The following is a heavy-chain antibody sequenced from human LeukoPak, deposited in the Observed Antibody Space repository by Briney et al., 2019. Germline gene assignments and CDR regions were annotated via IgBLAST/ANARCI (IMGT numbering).Heavy chain of an antibody. V-gene: IGHV1-18*01. D-gene: IGHD3-9*01. CDR2: ISADNGNT. CDR1: GYTFTSYG. J-gene: IGHJ4*02. CDR3: SKQKTAYDILTGGIDY. Sequence: ASGKVSCKASGYTFTSYGISWVRQAPGQGLEWMGWISADNGNTNYAQKLQGRVTMTTDTSTSTAYMELRSLRSDDTAVYFCSKQKTAYDILTGGIDYWGQGTLVTVSS.